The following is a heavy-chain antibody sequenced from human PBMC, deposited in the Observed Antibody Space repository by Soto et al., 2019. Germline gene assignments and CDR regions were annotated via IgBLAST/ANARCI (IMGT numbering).Heavy chain of an antibody. CDR2: IYYSGST. Sequence: QVQLQESGPGLVKPSQTLSVTCTVSGGSISSGGYYWSWIRQHPGKGLEWIGYIYYSGSTYYNPSIKSRVTISVDTSKNQFSLKLSSVTAADTAVYYCATTGERWILGYYFDYWGQGPLVPVSS. CDR3: ATTGERWILGYYFDY. J-gene: IGHJ4*02. D-gene: IGHD2-2*03. CDR1: GGSISSGGYY. V-gene: IGHV4-31*03.